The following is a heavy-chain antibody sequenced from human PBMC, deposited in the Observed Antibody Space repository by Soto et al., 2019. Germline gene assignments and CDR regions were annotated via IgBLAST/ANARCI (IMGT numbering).Heavy chain of an antibody. Sequence: PGESLKISCKGSGYSFTSYWIGWVRQMPGKGLEWMGIIYPGDSDTRYSPSFQGQVTISADKSISTAYLQWSSLKASDTAMYYCARYPMTTATIGAFDIWGQGTMVTVSS. CDR1: GYSFTSYW. CDR2: IYPGDSDT. D-gene: IGHD4-17*01. V-gene: IGHV5-51*01. J-gene: IGHJ3*02. CDR3: ARYPMTTATIGAFDI.